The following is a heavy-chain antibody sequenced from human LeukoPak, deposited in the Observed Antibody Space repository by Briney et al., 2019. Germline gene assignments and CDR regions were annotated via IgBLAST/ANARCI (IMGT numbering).Heavy chain of an antibody. Sequence: GSLRLSCVVSGFTFSSYSMNWVRQAPGKGLGWVSSISSKSNYIYYADSLKGRFTISRDNAKNSPYLQMNSLRAEDTAVYYCAELGITMIGGVWGKGTTVTISS. CDR2: ISSKSNYI. J-gene: IGHJ6*04. CDR1: GFTFSSYS. D-gene: IGHD3-10*02. V-gene: IGHV3-21*01. CDR3: AELGITMIGGV.